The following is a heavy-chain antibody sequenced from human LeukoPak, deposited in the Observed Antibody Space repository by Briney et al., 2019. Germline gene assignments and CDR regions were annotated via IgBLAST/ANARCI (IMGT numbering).Heavy chain of an antibody. CDR1: GYTFTGYY. CDR3: ARPSWFGEEEYFDY. CDR2: INPNSGGT. D-gene: IGHD3-10*01. Sequence: ASVKVSCKASGYTFTGYYMHWVRQAPGQGLEWMGRINPNSGGTNYAQKFQGRVTMTRDTSISTAYMELSRLRSDDTAVYYCARPSWFGEEEYFDYWGQGPLVTVSS. V-gene: IGHV1-2*06. J-gene: IGHJ4*02.